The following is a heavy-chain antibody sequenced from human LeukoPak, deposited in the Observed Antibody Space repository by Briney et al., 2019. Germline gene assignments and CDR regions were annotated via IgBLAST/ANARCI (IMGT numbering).Heavy chain of an antibody. J-gene: IGHJ4*02. Sequence: GGSLKLSCATSGFTFSGSAVHWVRQASGKGLEWVGRIRSKANSYATTYAASVKGRFTISRDDSRNTGYLQMNSLKTEDTAIYYCTSPNDYGDAGGFDFWGQGTLVTVSS. V-gene: IGHV3-73*01. CDR2: IRSKANSYAT. D-gene: IGHD4-17*01. CDR3: TSPNDYGDAGGFDF. CDR1: GFTFSGSA.